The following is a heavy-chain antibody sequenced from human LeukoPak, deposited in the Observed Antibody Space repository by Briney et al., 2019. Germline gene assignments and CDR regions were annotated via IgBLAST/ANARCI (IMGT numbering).Heavy chain of an antibody. CDR3: ARDRYDIVVVPAAFDY. J-gene: IGHJ4*02. D-gene: IGHD2-2*01. V-gene: IGHV3-21*01. Sequence: GGSLRLSCAASGFTFSSYSMNWVRHAPGKGLEWVSSISSSSSYIYYADSVKGRFTISRDNAKNSLYLQMNSLRAEDTAVYYCARDRYDIVVVPAAFDYWGQGTLVTVSS. CDR1: GFTFSSYS. CDR2: ISSSSSYI.